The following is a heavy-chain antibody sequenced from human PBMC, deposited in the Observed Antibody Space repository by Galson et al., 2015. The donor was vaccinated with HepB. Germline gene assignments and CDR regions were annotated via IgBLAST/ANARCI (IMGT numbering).Heavy chain of an antibody. CDR3: ARDGKSGPTARPYFYYMDV. CDR1: GFTFRSYG. CDR2: NSGSGGST. Sequence: SLRLSCAASGFTFRSYGMHWVRQAPGKGLEYVSGNSGSGGSTYYADSVKGRFIISRDNSKNTLYLQMGSLRGEDMAVYYCARDGKSGPTARPYFYYMDVWGKGTTVTVSS. J-gene: IGHJ6*03. V-gene: IGHV3-64*02. D-gene: IGHD6-6*01.